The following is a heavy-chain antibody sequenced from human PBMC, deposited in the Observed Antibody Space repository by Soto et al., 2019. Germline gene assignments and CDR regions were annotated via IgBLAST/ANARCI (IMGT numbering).Heavy chain of an antibody. CDR2: IIPIFGTA. V-gene: IGHV1-69*01. J-gene: IGHJ6*02. Sequence: QVQLVQSGAEVKKPGSSVKVSCKASGGTFSSYAISWVRQAPGQGLEWMGGIIPIFGTANYAQKFQARVTITADESTSTAYVELSSLRSEDTAVYYCARVVSYYCGSGSELYGMDVWGQGTTVTVSS. CDR1: GGTFSSYA. CDR3: ARVVSYYCGSGSELYGMDV. D-gene: IGHD3-10*01.